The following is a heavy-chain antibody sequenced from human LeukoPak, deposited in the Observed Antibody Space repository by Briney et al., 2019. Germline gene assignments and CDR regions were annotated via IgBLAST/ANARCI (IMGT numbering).Heavy chain of an antibody. CDR2: INHSGST. Sequence: PSETLSLTCAVYGGSFSGYYWSWIRQPPGKGLEWIGEINHSGSTNYNPSLKSRVTKSVDTSKNQFSLKLSSVTAADTAVYYCARGRYCSSTSCYGMVDYWGQGTLVTVSS. CDR1: GGSFSGYY. V-gene: IGHV4-34*01. D-gene: IGHD2-2*01. J-gene: IGHJ4*02. CDR3: ARGRYCSSTSCYGMVDY.